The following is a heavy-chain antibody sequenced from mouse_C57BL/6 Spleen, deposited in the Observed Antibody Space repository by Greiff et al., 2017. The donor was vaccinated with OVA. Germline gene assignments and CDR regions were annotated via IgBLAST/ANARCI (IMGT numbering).Heavy chain of an antibody. Sequence: VQLQQSVAELARPGASVKLSCTASGFNIKNTYMHWVKQRPEQGLEWIGRIDPANGNTKYAPTFQGKAPITADTSSNTAYLQLSSLTSEDTAIYYCASPLIYYGYDGFAYWGQGTLVTVSA. D-gene: IGHD2-2*01. V-gene: IGHV14-3*01. CDR1: GFNIKNTY. J-gene: IGHJ3*01. CDR3: ASPLIYYGYDGFAY. CDR2: IDPANGNT.